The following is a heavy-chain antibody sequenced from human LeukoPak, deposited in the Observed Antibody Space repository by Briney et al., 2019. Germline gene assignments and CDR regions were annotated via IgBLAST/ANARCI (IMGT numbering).Heavy chain of an antibody. J-gene: IGHJ1*01. CDR1: GGSFSGYY. CDR3: ARPTTVTTHYFQH. D-gene: IGHD4-17*01. Sequence: PSETLSLTCAVYGGSFSGYYWSWIRQPPGKGLEWIGEINHSGSTNYNPSLKSRVTISVDTSKNLFSLKLSSVTAADTAVYYCARPTTVTTHYFQHWGQGTLVTVSS. V-gene: IGHV4-34*01. CDR2: INHSGST.